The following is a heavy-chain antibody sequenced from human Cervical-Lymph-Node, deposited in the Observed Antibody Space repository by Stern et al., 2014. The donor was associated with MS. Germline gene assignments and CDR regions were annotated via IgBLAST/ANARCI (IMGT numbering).Heavy chain of an antibody. V-gene: IGHV3-7*01. J-gene: IGHJ5*01. CDR3: TRFLQSGWSDLFDS. D-gene: IGHD6-19*01. CDR1: GSTFSTSW. Sequence: EVQLVESGGGLVQPGGSQRLSCVASGSTFSTSWMSWVRQAPGKGLEWVAKIKRDGSETYYLDSVKGRFTISRANAKSSLYLEMNSLRAEDTAVYYCTRFLQSGWSDLFDSWGRGTLVTVSS. CDR2: IKRDGSET.